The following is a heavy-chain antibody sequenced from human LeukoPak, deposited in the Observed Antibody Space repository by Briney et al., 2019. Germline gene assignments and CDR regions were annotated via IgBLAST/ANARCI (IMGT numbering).Heavy chain of an antibody. J-gene: IGHJ4*02. D-gene: IGHD3-16*01. CDR3: ARGSGYVGRAMR. CDR1: GDSVSSSSAA. V-gene: IGHV6-1*01. Sequence: SQTLSLTCAISGDSVSSSSAAWNWIRQSPSRGLEWLGSTYYRSKWYNDYAVSVKSRITINPDTSKNQFSLQLNSVTPEDTAVYYCARGSGYVGRAMRWGQGTLVTVSS. CDR2: TYYRSKWYN.